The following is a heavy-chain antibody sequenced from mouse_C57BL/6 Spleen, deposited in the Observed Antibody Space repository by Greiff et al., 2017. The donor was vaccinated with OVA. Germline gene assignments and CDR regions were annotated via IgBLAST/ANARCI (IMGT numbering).Heavy chain of an antibody. V-gene: IGHV1-39*01. J-gene: IGHJ3*01. CDR2: INPNYGTT. CDR1: GYSFTDYN. Sequence: EVQLQQSGPELVKPGASVKISCKASGYSFTDYNMNWVKQSNGKSLEWIGVINPNYGTTSYNQKFKGKATLTVDQSSSTAYMQLNSLTSEDSAVYYCATPDSSGYSAWFAYWGQGTLVTVSA. D-gene: IGHD3-2*02. CDR3: ATPDSSGYSAWFAY.